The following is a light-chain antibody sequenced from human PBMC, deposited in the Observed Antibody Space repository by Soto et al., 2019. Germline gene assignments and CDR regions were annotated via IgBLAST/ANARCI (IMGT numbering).Light chain of an antibody. V-gene: IGKV1-5*03. CDR1: QTTNSW. CDR3: QQYKSFSLT. J-gene: IGKJ4*01. Sequence: DIPMTQSPSTLSASVGDRVTITCRASQTTNSWLAWYQQKPGKAPKLLIYATPNLESGVPSRFSGSGSGTEFSLTISSLQPDDFATSHCQQYKSFSLTFGGGTRVEVK. CDR2: ATP.